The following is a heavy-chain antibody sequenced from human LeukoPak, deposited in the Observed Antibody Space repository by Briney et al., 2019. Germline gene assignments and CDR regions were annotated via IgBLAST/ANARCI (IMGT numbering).Heavy chain of an antibody. D-gene: IGHD3-9*01. Sequence: ASVKVSCKASGYTFTSYGISWVRQAPGQGLEWMGWISAYNGNTNYAQKLQGRVTMTTDTSTSTAHMELRSLRSDDTAVYYCARDYDILTGYYYYGMDVWGQGTTVTVSS. J-gene: IGHJ6*02. CDR1: GYTFTSYG. CDR2: ISAYNGNT. CDR3: ARDYDILTGYYYYGMDV. V-gene: IGHV1-18*01.